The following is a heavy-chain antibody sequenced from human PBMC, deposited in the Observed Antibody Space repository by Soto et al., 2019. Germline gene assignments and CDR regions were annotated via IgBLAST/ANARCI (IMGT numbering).Heavy chain of an antibody. CDR3: AGTVQYYDSSGEYGMDV. J-gene: IGHJ6*02. V-gene: IGHV4-34*01. CDR2: INHSGST. Sequence: SETLSLTFAVYGGSLSGYYWGWNRQPPGKGLEWMGEINHSGSTNYNPSLESRVTIAVDTSKNKFSLKLSSVTAAYTAVYYCAGTVQYYDSSGEYGMDVWGQGTTVTVSS. D-gene: IGHD3-22*01. CDR1: GGSLSGYY.